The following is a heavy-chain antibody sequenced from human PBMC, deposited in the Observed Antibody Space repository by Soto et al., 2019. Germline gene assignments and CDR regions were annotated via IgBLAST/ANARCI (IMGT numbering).Heavy chain of an antibody. D-gene: IGHD3-3*01. CDR1: GFTFSSYG. V-gene: IGHV3-33*06. CDR2: IWYDGSIQ. CDR3: AKPSYDFWSGYYHPFDN. Sequence: QVQLVESGGGVVQPGRSLRLSCAASGFTFSSYGMHWVRQAPGKGLEWVAIIWYDGSIQYYTDSVKGRFAISRDNSKNTLYLQMDSLRAEATAVYYCAKPSYDFWSGYYHPFDNWGQGTLVTVS. J-gene: IGHJ4*02.